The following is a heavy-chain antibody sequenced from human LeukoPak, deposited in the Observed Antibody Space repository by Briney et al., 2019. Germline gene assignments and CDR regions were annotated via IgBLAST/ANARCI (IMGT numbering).Heavy chain of an antibody. CDR3: ATVAATLLKGYWFDP. J-gene: IGHJ5*02. Sequence: ASVKVSCKVSGHTLTELSMHWVRQAPGKGLEWMGGFDPEDGEAIYAQKFQGRVTMTEDTSTDTAYMELSSLRSEDTAVYYCATVAATLLKGYWFDPWGQGTLVTVSS. V-gene: IGHV1-24*01. CDR2: FDPEDGEA. CDR1: GHTLTELS. D-gene: IGHD2-15*01.